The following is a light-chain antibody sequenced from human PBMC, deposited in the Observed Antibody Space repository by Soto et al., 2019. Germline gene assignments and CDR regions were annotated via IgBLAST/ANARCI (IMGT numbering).Light chain of an antibody. J-gene: IGKJ1*01. Sequence: EVVMTQSPATLSVSPGDTATLSCRASQSVSSSLAWYQQKPAQAPRLLIYGASTRATGVPARFSGSGSGTEFTLTISRLQSEDFAIYYCQQYYNWRPRFGQGTKVEIK. CDR2: GAS. CDR1: QSVSSS. CDR3: QQYYNWRPR. V-gene: IGKV3-15*01.